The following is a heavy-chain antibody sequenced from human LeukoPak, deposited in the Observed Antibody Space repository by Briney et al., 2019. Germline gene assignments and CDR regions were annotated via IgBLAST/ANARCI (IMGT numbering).Heavy chain of an antibody. CDR2: VSDSGGVT. CDR1: GFTFSSHA. J-gene: IGHJ4*02. CDR3: AKLDRIAVAGMVDF. D-gene: IGHD6-19*01. V-gene: IGHV3-23*01. Sequence: GGSLRLSCAASGFTFSSHAMSWVRQAPGKGLEWVSGVSDSGGVTSYADFVEGRFSISRDNSKNTLYLQMNSLRAEDTAKYYCAKLDRIAVAGMVDFWGQGTLVTVSS.